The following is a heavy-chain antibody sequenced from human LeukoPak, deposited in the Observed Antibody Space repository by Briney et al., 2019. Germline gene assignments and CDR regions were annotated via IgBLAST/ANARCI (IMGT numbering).Heavy chain of an antibody. D-gene: IGHD6-25*01. CDR1: GYTFTGYY. CDR3: ARDHCVSSGCYEDYYYGMDV. V-gene: IGHV1-2*02. J-gene: IGHJ6*02. Sequence: ASVKVSCKASGYTFTGYYMQWVRQAPGQGLEGMGLINPNSGGTNYAQKFQGRVTMTRDPSISTAYMELSRLRSDDTAVYFCARDHCVSSGCYEDYYYGMDVWGRGTTVTVSS. CDR2: INPNSGGT.